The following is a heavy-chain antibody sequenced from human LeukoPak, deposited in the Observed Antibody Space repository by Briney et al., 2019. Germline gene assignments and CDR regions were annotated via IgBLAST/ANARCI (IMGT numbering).Heavy chain of an antibody. CDR3: ASQTPSSPFDY. D-gene: IGHD3-10*01. Sequence: GGSLRLSCAASGFTFSSYSMNWVRQAPGKGLEWMGWISAYNGNTNYAQKLQGRVTMTTDTSTSTAYMELRSLRSDDTAVYYCASQTPSSPFDYWGQGTLVTVSS. V-gene: IGHV1-18*01. J-gene: IGHJ4*02. CDR1: GFTFSSYS. CDR2: ISAYNGNT.